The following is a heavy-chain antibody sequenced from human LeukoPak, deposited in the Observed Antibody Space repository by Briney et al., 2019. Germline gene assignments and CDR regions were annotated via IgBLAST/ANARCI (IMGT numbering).Heavy chain of an antibody. V-gene: IGHV3-9*01. CDR1: GFTFDNYA. Sequence: GRSLRLSCAASGFTFDNYAMHWVRQAPGKGLEWVSGISWNSGSIGYADSVKGRFTISRDNAKNSLYLQMNSLRAEDTALYYCAKGESYYYDSSGPDYWGQGTLVTVSS. CDR2: ISWNSGSI. CDR3: AKGESYYYDSSGPDY. J-gene: IGHJ4*02. D-gene: IGHD3-22*01.